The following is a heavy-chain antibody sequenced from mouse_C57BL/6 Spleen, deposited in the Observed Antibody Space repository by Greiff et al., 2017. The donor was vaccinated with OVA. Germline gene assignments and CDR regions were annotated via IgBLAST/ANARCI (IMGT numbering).Heavy chain of an antibody. J-gene: IGHJ3*01. CDR2: IYPGSGNT. CDR3: ASLDSSGYWFAY. V-gene: IGHV1-66*01. Sequence: QVQLQQSGPELVKPGASVKISCKASGYSFTSYYIHWVKQRPGQGLEWIGWIYPGSGNTKYNEKFKGKATLTADTSSSTAYMQLSSLTSEDSAVYYCASLDSSGYWFAYWGQGTLVTVSA. D-gene: IGHD3-2*02. CDR1: GYSFTSYY.